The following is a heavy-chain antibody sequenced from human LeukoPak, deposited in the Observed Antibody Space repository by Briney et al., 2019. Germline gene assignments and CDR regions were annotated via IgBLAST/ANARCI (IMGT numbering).Heavy chain of an antibody. V-gene: IGHV4-59*08. Sequence: PSETLSLTCAVSDGSINNYYWSWIRQPPGKGLEWIGYIYYTGSTNYNPSLTSRVTISVDTSKNQFSLKLSSVTAADTAVYYCARRVIAVADPFDYWGQGTLVTVSS. CDR3: ARRVIAVADPFDY. D-gene: IGHD6-19*01. J-gene: IGHJ4*02. CDR2: IYYTGST. CDR1: DGSINNYY.